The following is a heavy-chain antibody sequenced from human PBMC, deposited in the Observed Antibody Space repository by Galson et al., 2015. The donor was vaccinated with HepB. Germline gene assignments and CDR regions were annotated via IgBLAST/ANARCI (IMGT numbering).Heavy chain of an antibody. D-gene: IGHD6-13*01. J-gene: IGHJ3*02. V-gene: IGHV3-30*02. CDR3: AKGRGSSPGGSLQPNDAFDI. CDR1: GFTFSSYG. Sequence: SLRLSCAASGFTFSSYGMHWVRQAPGKGLAWVAFIRYDGSNKYYADSVKGRFTISRDNSKNTLYLQMNSLRAEDTAVYYCAKGRGSSPGGSLQPNDAFDIWGQGTMVTVSS. CDR2: IRYDGSNK.